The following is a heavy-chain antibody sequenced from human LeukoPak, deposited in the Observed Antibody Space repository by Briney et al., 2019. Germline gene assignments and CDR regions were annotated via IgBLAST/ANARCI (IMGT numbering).Heavy chain of an antibody. CDR3: AREVGEDIWAARSLFDY. CDR1: GFTFSSYW. J-gene: IGHJ4*02. Sequence: GGSLRLSCAASGFTFSSYWMHWVRQAPGKGLVWVSRIRDGGSTTTYADSVKGRFTISRDNAKNTLYLQMNGLRAEDTAVYYCAREVGEDIWAARSLFDYWGQGTLVTVSS. V-gene: IGHV3-74*01. D-gene: IGHD6-6*01. CDR2: IRDGGSTT.